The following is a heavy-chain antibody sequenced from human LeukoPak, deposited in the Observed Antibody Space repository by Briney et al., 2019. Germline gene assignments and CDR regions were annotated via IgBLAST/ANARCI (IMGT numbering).Heavy chain of an antibody. D-gene: IGHD6-19*01. J-gene: IGHJ4*02. CDR3: AKGLQQWPTGYFDY. V-gene: IGHV3-30*02. Sequence: GGSLRLSCAASGFTFSSYGMHWVRQAPGKGLEWVAFIRYDGSNKYYADSVKGRFTISRDNSKNTLYLQMNSLRAEDTAVYYCAKGLQQWPTGYFDYWGQGTLSPSPQ. CDR1: GFTFSSYG. CDR2: IRYDGSNK.